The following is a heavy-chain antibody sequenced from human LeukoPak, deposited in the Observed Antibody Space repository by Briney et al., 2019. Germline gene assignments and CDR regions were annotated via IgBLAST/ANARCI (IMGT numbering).Heavy chain of an antibody. D-gene: IGHD1-26*01. CDR2: ISSSSTTM. V-gene: IGHV3-48*02. CDR3: ARVGSGSYYPDC. J-gene: IGHJ4*02. Sequence: PGGSLRLSCVASGFIFSSYSMNWVRQAPGKGLEWVSHISSSSTTMHHADSVKGRFTISRDNAKNSLYLQMNSLRDEDTAVYYCARVGSGSYYPDCWGQGTLVTVSS. CDR1: GFIFSSYS.